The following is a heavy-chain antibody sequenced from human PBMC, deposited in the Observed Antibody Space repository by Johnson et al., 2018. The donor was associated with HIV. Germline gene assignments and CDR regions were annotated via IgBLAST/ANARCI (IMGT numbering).Heavy chain of an antibody. CDR2: ISYDGSNE. V-gene: IGHV3-30*04. Sequence: QVQLVESGGGVAQPGRSLRLSCAASGFTFSNYAMHWVRQAPGKGLEWVAVISYDGSNEYSGDSVKGRFTISRDNSKNTLYLQMNSLRAEDTAMYYCSRSSTVVTPHDIWGQGTMVTVSS. D-gene: IGHD4-23*01. J-gene: IGHJ3*02. CDR1: GFTFSNYA. CDR3: SRSSTVVTPHDI.